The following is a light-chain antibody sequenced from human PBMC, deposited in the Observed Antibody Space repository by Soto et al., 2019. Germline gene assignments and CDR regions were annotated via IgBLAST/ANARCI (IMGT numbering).Light chain of an antibody. V-gene: IGLV2-11*01. Sequence: QSALTQPRSVSGSPGQSVIISCTGTSSDVCGYKYVSWYQQHPGKAPKLVIYDGSERPSGVPDRFSGSKSGNTASLTISGLQAEDEADYHCCSYAGSSVWVFGGGTKLTVL. CDR1: SSDVCGYKY. J-gene: IGLJ3*02. CDR2: DGS. CDR3: CSYAGSSVWV.